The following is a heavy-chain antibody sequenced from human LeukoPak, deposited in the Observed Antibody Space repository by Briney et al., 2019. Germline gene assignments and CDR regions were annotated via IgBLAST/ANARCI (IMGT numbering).Heavy chain of an antibody. CDR3: ARDLTTTMVRRVILPFDY. J-gene: IGHJ4*02. V-gene: IGHV3-48*01. CDR1: GFTFSSYS. CDR2: ISSSSSTI. D-gene: IGHD3-10*01. Sequence: GGSLRLSCAASGFTFSSYSMNWVRQAPGKGLEWVSYISSSSSTIYYADSVKGRFTISRDNAKNSLYLQMNSLRAEDTAVYYCARDLTTTMVRRVILPFDYWGQGTLVTVSS.